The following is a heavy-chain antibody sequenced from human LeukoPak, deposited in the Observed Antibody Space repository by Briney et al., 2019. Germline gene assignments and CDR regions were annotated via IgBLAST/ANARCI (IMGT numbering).Heavy chain of an antibody. V-gene: IGHV4-31*03. CDR3: ARGSCGGSCYSFKPIYYYYGMDV. CDR2: IYYSGST. Sequence: SETLSLTCTVSGGSISSGGYYWSWIRQHPGQGLEWIGYIYYSGSTYYNPSLKSRVTISVDTSKNQFSLKLSSVTAADTAVYYCARGSCGGSCYSFKPIYYYYGMDVWGQGTTVTVSS. D-gene: IGHD2-15*01. CDR1: GGSISSGGYY. J-gene: IGHJ6*02.